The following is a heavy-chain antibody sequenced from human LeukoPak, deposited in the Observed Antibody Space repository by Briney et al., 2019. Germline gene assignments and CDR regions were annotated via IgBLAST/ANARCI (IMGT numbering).Heavy chain of an antibody. D-gene: IGHD6-6*01. J-gene: IGHJ4*02. CDR1: GGSISSYY. Sequence: PSETLSLTCTVSGGSISSYYWSWIRQRPGKGLEWIGYIYYSGSTNYNPSLKSRVTISVDTSKNQFSLKLSSVTAADTAVYYCARVDPDSSSTLEVFDYWGQGTLVTVSS. CDR3: ARVDPDSSSTLEVFDY. CDR2: IYYSGST. V-gene: IGHV4-59*01.